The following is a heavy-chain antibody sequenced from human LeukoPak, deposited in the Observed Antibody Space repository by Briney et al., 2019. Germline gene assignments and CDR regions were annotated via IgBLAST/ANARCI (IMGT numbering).Heavy chain of an antibody. D-gene: IGHD3-22*01. CDR2: IWYDGSDK. CDR1: GFTFSSYG. CDR3: ARDHYYDSSGGDY. J-gene: IGHJ4*02. Sequence: GGSLRFSCAASGFTFSSYGMHWVRQAPGKGLEWVAVIWYDGSDKYYADSVKGRFTISRDNSKNTLYLQMNSLRAEDTAVYYCARDHYYDSSGGDYWGQGTLVTVSS. V-gene: IGHV3-33*01.